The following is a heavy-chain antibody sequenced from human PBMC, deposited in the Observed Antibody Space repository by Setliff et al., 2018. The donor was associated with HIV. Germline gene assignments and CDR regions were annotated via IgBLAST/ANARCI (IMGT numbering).Heavy chain of an antibody. Sequence: GGSLRLSCAASGFSFSSYWMHWVRQAPGKGLVWVSRINTDGSSTSYADSVKGRFTNSRDNAKNTLYLQMDSLRAEDTAVYYCARGRPRLYYNFWSGYLPSHYYYYYYMDVWGKGTTVTVSS. CDR1: GFSFSSYW. CDR2: INTDGSST. V-gene: IGHV3-74*01. CDR3: ARGRPRLYYNFWSGYLPSHYYYYYYMDV. D-gene: IGHD3-3*01. J-gene: IGHJ6*03.